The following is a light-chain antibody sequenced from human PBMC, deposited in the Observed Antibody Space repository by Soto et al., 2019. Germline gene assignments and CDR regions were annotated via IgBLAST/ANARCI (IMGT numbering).Light chain of an antibody. J-gene: IGKJ1*01. V-gene: IGKV3-20*01. CDR1: QSVSSIY. Sequence: EIVLTQSPGTLSLSPGERATLSCRASQSVSSIYLAWYQQKPGQSPRLLIYGASSRATGIPDRFSGSGSGTDFTLSISRLEPEHFAVYHCQHYGSSPAFGQGTKVDIK. CDR2: GAS. CDR3: QHYGSSPA.